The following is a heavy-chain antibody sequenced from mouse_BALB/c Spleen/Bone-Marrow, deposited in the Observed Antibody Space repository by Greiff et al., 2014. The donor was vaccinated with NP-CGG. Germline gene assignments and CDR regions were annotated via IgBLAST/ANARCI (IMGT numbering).Heavy chain of an antibody. V-gene: IGHV1-82*01. CDR1: GYAFSSSW. Sequence: QGQLQQPGPELGKPGASVEISCQTSGYAFSSSWVNWGKQRPGKGLEWVGRIYPGDGDTNYNGKFKGKATLTADKSSSTAYMQLSSLTSVDSAVYFCARFSTVYYFDYWGQGTTLTVSS. CDR3: ARFSTVYYFDY. CDR2: IYPGDGDT. J-gene: IGHJ2*01. D-gene: IGHD4-1*02.